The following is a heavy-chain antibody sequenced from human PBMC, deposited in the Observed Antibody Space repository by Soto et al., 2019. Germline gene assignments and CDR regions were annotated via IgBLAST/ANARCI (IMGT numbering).Heavy chain of an antibody. V-gene: IGHV4-39*01. CDR3: ARQSSGYYYGWFDP. CDR2: IFYSGGT. Sequence: SETLSLTCTVSGGSMYESTYYWGWIRQPPGKGLEWIGSIFYSGGTFYNPSLKSRITISVDTSKNQFSLKLSSVTAADTAVYYCARQSSGYYYGWFDPWGQGTLVTVSS. CDR1: GGSMYESTYY. J-gene: IGHJ5*02. D-gene: IGHD3-22*01.